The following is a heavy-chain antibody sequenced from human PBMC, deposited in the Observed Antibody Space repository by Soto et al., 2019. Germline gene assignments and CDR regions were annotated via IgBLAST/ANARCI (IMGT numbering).Heavy chain of an antibody. CDR1: GFTFSSYG. D-gene: IGHD3-22*01. CDR3: AKEMWYDSSGKDI. CDR2: ISYDGSNK. V-gene: IGHV3-30*18. Sequence: GGSLRLSCAASGFTFSSYGMHWVRQAPGKGLEWVAVISYDGSNKYYADSVKGRFTISRDNSKNTLYLQTNSLRAEDTAVYYCAKEMWYDSSGKDIWGQGTMVTVSS. J-gene: IGHJ3*02.